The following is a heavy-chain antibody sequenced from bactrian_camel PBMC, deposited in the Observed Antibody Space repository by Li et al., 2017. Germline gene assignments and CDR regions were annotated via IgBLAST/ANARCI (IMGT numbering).Heavy chain of an antibody. CDR1: GYTVRPNY. CDR3: AGDSMIFPHACLPDDLDKPQNY. D-gene: IGHD1*01. CDR2: VIGRGGVA. Sequence: DVQLVESGGGSVQAGVSLRLACVASGYTVRPNYIAWFRQGPGKGREGIAVIGRGGVARYPGSVQGRFTISKDNAENVLYLLMNSLKPEDTAMYYCAGDSMIFPHACLPDDLDKPQNYRGKGTQVTVS. J-gene: IGHJ4*01. V-gene: IGHV3S42*01.